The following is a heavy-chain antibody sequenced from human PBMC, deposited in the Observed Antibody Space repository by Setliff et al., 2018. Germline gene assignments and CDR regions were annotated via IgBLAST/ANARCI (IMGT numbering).Heavy chain of an antibody. CDR1: DDSISSRHYY. CDR3: ARMSGFQYMDV. V-gene: IGHV4-61*09. D-gene: IGHD3-3*01. J-gene: IGHJ6*03. CDR2: IYTSWST. Sequence: SETLSLTCTVSDDSISSRHYYWRWIRQPAGKGLEWLGQIYTSWSTNYNPSLKGRATLSIDASKKQFSLKLTSVTAADTAVYYCARMSGFQYMDVWGKGTTVTVSS.